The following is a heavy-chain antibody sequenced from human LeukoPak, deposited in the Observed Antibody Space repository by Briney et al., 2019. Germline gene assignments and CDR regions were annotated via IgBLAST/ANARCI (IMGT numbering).Heavy chain of an antibody. CDR1: GFAFGSES. CDR2: TSSSSVTI. J-gene: IGHJ6*03. D-gene: IGHD3-3*01. V-gene: IGHV3-48*04. Sequence: GGSLRLSCATSGFAFGSESMNWVRQAPGKGLEWISYTSSSSVTIYYADSVEGRFTISKDNAENTLYLQMNSLRVEDTVVYYCAREGVGYGYYGYMDVWGKGTTVTVSS. CDR3: AREGVGYGYYGYMDV.